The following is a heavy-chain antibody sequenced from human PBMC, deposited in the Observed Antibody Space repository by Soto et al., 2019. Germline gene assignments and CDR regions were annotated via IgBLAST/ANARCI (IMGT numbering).Heavy chain of an antibody. CDR1: GFTFSTYW. J-gene: IGHJ3*01. CDR3: ARRGRRSGSYADAFDV. Sequence: EVQLVESGGGLVQPGGSLRLSCAASGFTFSTYWMSWVRQAPGKGLEWVANIKQDGSEKYYVDSVKGRFTISRDNAKNSLYLQMNSLRAEDTAVYYCARRGRRSGSYADAFDVWGQGTTVTVSS. D-gene: IGHD1-26*01. CDR2: IKQDGSEK. V-gene: IGHV3-7*03.